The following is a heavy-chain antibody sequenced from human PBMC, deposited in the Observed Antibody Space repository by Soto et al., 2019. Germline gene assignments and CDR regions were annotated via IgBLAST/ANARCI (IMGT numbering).Heavy chain of an antibody. CDR1: GGSFSGYY. CDR2: INHSGST. Sequence: QVQLQQWGAGLLKPSETLSLTCAVYGGSFSGYYWSWIRQPPGKGLEWIGEINHSGSTNYNPSLKSRVTISVDTSKNQFSLKLSSVTAADTAVYYCARTFYCSGGSCKQRFWGLDYWGQGTLVTVSS. CDR3: ARTFYCSGGSCKQRFWGLDY. D-gene: IGHD2-15*01. J-gene: IGHJ4*02. V-gene: IGHV4-34*01.